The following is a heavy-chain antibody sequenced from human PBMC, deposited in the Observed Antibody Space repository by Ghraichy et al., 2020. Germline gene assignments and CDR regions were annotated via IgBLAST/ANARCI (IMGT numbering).Heavy chain of an antibody. CDR3: ARSGVLWFGELAGRRWFDP. D-gene: IGHD3-10*01. V-gene: IGHV1-8*01. CDR1: GYTFTNYD. CDR2: MNPNSGNT. J-gene: IGHJ5*02. Sequence: ASVKVSCKASGYTFTNYDINWVRQATGQGLEWMGWMNPNSGNTGYTQKFQGRVTMTRNGSKNTAYMELSSLRSEDTAVYYCARSGVLWFGELAGRRWFDPWGQGTLVTVSS.